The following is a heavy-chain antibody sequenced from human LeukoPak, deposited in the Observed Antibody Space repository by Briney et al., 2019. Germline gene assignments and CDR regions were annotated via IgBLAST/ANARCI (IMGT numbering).Heavy chain of an antibody. CDR3: ARDSSGWYPLYYYYGMDV. D-gene: IGHD6-19*01. J-gene: IGHJ6*02. V-gene: IGHV4-39*02. CDR1: GGSISSSSYY. CDR2: IYYSGST. Sequence: SETLSLTCTVSGGSISSSSYYWGWIRQPPGKGLEWIGSIYYSGSTYYNPSLKSRVTISVDTSKNQFSLKLSSVTAADTAVYYCARDSSGWYPLYYYYGMDVWGQGTTVTVSS.